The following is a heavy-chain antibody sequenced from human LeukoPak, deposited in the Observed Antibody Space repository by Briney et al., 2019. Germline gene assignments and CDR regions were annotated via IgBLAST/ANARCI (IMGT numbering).Heavy chain of an antibody. CDR3: ATAEKYYYDSSGYSD. J-gene: IGHJ4*02. CDR1: GFTVSSNY. Sequence: GGSLRLSCAASGFTVSSNYMSWVRQAPGKGLEWVSVIYSGGSTYYADSVKGRFTISRDNSKNTLYLQINSLRAEDTAVYYCATAEKYYYDSSGYSDWGQGTLVTVSS. CDR2: IYSGGST. D-gene: IGHD3-22*01. V-gene: IGHV3-53*01.